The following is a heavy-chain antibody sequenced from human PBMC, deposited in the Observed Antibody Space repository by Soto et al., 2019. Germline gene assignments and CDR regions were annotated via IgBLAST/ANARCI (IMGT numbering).Heavy chain of an antibody. D-gene: IGHD3-10*01. CDR1: GFTFTTYW. CDR3: VRGGHGSGSYLGSS. V-gene: IGHV3-7*03. Sequence: GGSLRLSCVASGFTFTTYWMSWVRQAPGKGLQWVANIRQDGGAQYYVDSVKGRLTISRDSAKNSVYLQMDSLRVEDTAVYYCVRGGHGSGSYLGSSWGQGILVTVSS. J-gene: IGHJ5*02. CDR2: IRQDGGAQ.